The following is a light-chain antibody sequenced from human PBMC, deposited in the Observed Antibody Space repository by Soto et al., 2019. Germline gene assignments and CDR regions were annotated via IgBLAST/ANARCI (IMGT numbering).Light chain of an antibody. J-gene: IGKJ4*01. CDR1: QRIHDNY. CDR3: QQYNSTPLT. Sequence: EIVLTQSPGTLSLSPGETATLSCRTSQRIHDNYLAWYQQKPGQTPRLVVYGGSSRATGIPDRFSGSGSGTDFSLTISGLEPEDFAVYYWQQYNSTPLTFGGGTKVEMK. V-gene: IGKV3-20*01. CDR2: GGS.